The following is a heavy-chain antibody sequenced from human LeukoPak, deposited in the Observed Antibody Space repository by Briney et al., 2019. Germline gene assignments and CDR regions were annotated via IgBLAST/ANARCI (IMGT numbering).Heavy chain of an antibody. CDR3: AILRSVWYFDN. CDR1: GYPFTDRY. D-gene: IGHD6-19*01. CDR2: IDPEDGET. Sequence: ATVQISCQASGYPFTDRYIHWVHQAPGNGLEWMGQIDPEDGETTYAEKFQGRVTISADTSTDTGYMELSGLRPEDTAMFYCAILRSVWYFDNWGQGTLVTVSS. V-gene: IGHV1-69-2*01. J-gene: IGHJ4*02.